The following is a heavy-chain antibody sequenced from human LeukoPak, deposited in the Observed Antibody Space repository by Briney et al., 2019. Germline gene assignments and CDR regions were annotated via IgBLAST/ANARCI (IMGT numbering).Heavy chain of an antibody. D-gene: IGHD1-26*01. CDR2: IFYSGST. CDR1: SGSISGYY. Sequence: PSETLSLTCTVSSGSISGYYWTWIRQPPGKGLEWIGNIFYSGSTNYNPSLKSRVTISLDTSKKQFSLKLTSVTAADPAVYYCARQSYGGAYYFFGYWGQGTLVAVSS. J-gene: IGHJ4*02. CDR3: ARQSYGGAYYFFGY. V-gene: IGHV4-59*08.